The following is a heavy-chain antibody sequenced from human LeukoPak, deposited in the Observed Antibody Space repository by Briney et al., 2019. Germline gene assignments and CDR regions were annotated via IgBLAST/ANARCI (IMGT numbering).Heavy chain of an antibody. Sequence: PGGSLRLSCAASGFSFSNHAMSWVRQAPGKGLEWVSLIYTGGATFYADSVKGRFTISRDDSKNTLYLQMTSLRVEDTAIYYCEGSNTRYYFDCWGQGTLVTVSS. CDR2: IYTGGAT. CDR3: EGSNTRYYFDC. V-gene: IGHV3-66*01. CDR1: GFSFSNHA. D-gene: IGHD1-26*01. J-gene: IGHJ4*02.